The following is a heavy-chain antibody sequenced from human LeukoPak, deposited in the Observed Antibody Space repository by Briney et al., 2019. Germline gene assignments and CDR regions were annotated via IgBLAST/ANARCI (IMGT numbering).Heavy chain of an antibody. Sequence: PGGSLRLSCAASGFTFSSYGMNWVRQAPGKGLEWIGFIRSKANGGTTEYAASVKGRFTISRDDSKSIAYLQMKSPKTEDTAMYFCTRDRYCSGGNCYFDAFDMWGQGTMVTVSS. D-gene: IGHD2-15*01. CDR2: IRSKANGGTT. CDR3: TRDRYCSGGNCYFDAFDM. J-gene: IGHJ3*02. CDR1: GFTFSSYG. V-gene: IGHV3-49*04.